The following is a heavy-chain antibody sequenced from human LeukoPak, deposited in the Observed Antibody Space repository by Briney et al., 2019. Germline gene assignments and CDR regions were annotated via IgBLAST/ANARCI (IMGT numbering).Heavy chain of an antibody. CDR1: GFTFSSYA. CDR3: ARDGGEFYDSSGYYFKPGAFDY. J-gene: IGHJ4*02. V-gene: IGHV3-30-3*01. Sequence: PGGSLRLSCAASGFTFSSYAMHWVRQAPGKGPEWVAVISYDGSNKYYADSVKGRFTISRDNSKNTLYLQMNSLRAEDTAVYYCARDGGEFYDSSGYYFKPGAFDYWGQGTLVTVSS. D-gene: IGHD3-22*01. CDR2: ISYDGSNK.